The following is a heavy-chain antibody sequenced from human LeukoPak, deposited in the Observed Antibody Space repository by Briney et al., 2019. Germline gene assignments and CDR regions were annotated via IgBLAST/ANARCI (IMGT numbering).Heavy chain of an antibody. CDR1: GFTFSSYA. CDR3: ARVAFGAFDM. V-gene: IGHV3-30-3*01. Sequence: GGSLRLSCAASGFTFSSYAMHWVRQAPGKGLEWVAVISYDGSNKYYADSVKGRFTISRDNSKNTLYLQMNSLRAEDTAVYYCARVAFGAFDMWSQGTMVTVYS. J-gene: IGHJ3*02. CDR2: ISYDGSNK. D-gene: IGHD3-3*01.